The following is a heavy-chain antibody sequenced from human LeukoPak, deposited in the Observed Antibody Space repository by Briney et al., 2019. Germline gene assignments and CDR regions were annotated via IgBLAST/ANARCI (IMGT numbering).Heavy chain of an antibody. CDR1: GYTFTSCY. Sequence: ASVKVSCKASGYTFTSCYMHWVRQAPGQGLEWMGIINPSGGSTSYAQKFQGRVTMTRVTSTSTVYMELSSLRSEDTAVYYCARDLSLAWFGEEHLIFGAFDIWGQGTMVTVSS. J-gene: IGHJ3*02. CDR3: ARDLSLAWFGEEHLIFGAFDI. V-gene: IGHV1-46*01. CDR2: INPSGGST. D-gene: IGHD3-10*01.